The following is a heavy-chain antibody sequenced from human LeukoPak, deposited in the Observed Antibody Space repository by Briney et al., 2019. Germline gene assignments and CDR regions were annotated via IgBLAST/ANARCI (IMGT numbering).Heavy chain of an antibody. J-gene: IGHJ4*02. CDR2: ISGSGGST. CDR3: ARVRNPEELGSPFDY. V-gene: IGHV3-23*01. D-gene: IGHD1-14*01. CDR1: GFTFSSYA. Sequence: GGSLRLSCAASGFTFSSYAMSWVRQAPGKGLEWVSAISGSGGSTYYADSVKGRFTISRDNSKNTLYLQLNSLRAEDTAVYYCARVRNPEELGSPFDYWGQGTLVTVSS.